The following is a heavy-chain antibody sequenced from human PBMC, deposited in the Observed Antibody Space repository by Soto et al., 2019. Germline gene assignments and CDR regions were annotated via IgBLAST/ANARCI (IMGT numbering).Heavy chain of an antibody. CDR3: AKFGMATTKRSPPYYIDY. Sequence: LRLSCAASGFTFSSYAMSWVRQAPGKGLEWVSSISGSGGGTYYADSVKGRFTVSRDNSKNTLCLQMNSLRAEDTAVYYCAKFGMATTKRSPPYYIDYWGQGALVTVSS. V-gene: IGHV3-23*01. J-gene: IGHJ4*02. CDR2: ISGSGGGT. CDR1: GFTFSSYA. D-gene: IGHD1-1*01.